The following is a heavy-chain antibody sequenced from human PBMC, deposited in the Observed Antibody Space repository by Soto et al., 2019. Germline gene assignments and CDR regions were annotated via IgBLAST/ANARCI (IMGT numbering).Heavy chain of an antibody. D-gene: IGHD3-22*01. Sequence: QVQLQESGPGLVKPSQTLSLTCTVSGGSISSGGDYWSWIRQHPGKGLEWIGYIYYSGSTYYNPSLKSRVTISVDTSKNQFSLKLSSVTAAETAVYYCARERNYDSSGYSYYYGMDVWGQGTTVTVSS. CDR1: GGSISSGGDY. CDR2: IYYSGST. J-gene: IGHJ6*02. V-gene: IGHV4-31*03. CDR3: ARERNYDSSGYSYYYGMDV.